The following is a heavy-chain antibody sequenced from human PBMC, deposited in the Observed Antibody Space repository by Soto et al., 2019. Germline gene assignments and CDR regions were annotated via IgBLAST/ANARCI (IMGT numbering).Heavy chain of an antibody. D-gene: IGHD3-3*01. V-gene: IGHV4-39*01. J-gene: IGHJ6*02. CDR1: GGSISSSSYY. CDR2: IYYTGST. Sequence: QLQLQESGPGLVKPSETLSLTCTVSGGSISSSSYYWGWIRQPPGKGLEWIGSIYYTGSTYYNPSLKSRATISVDTSKNQFSLRLSSVTAADTSVYYCASTLSGAMDVWGQGTTVTVSS. CDR3: ASTLSGAMDV.